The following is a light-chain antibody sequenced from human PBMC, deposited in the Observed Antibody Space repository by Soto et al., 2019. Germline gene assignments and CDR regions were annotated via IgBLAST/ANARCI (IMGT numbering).Light chain of an antibody. CDR2: GNS. Sequence: QSVLTQPRSVSGAPGQRVTISCTGSSSNIGAGYDVHWYQQLPGTAPKLLIYGNSNRPSGVPDRFSGSKSGTSASLAITGLQAEDEADYYCQSYDSSLSVVVFGGGTKVTVL. CDR1: SSNIGAGYD. V-gene: IGLV1-40*01. CDR3: QSYDSSLSVVV. J-gene: IGLJ2*01.